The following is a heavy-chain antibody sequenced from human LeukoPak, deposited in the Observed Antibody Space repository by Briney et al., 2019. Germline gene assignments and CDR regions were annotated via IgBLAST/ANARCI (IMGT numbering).Heavy chain of an antibody. D-gene: IGHD6-19*01. J-gene: IGHJ6*02. CDR3: ARHSSYSSGWYYYYGMDV. V-gene: IGHV4-39*01. CDR2: IYYGGST. CDR1: GGSVSRNSDY. Sequence: PSETLSLNCTVSGGSVSRNSDYWGWIRQPPGKGLEWIGSIYYGGSTNYNPSLKSRVTISVDTSKNQFSLKLSSVTAADTAVYYCARHSSYSSGWYYYYGMDVWGQGTTVTVSS.